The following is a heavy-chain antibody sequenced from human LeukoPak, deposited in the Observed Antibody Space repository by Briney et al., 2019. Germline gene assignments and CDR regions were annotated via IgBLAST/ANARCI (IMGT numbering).Heavy chain of an antibody. CDR1: GYSISSGYY. D-gene: IGHD3-22*01. J-gene: IGHJ5*02. V-gene: IGHV4-38-2*02. Sequence: SETLSLTCTVSGYSISSGYYWGWIRQPPGKGLEWIGSIYHSGSTYYNPSLKSRVTISVDTSKNQFSLKLSSVTAADTAVYYCARGGSGYADGFDPWGQETLVTVSS. CDR3: ARGGSGYADGFDP. CDR2: IYHSGST.